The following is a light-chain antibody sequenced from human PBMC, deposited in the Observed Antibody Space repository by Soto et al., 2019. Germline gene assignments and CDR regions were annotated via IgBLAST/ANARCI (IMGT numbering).Light chain of an antibody. J-gene: IGLJ2*01. CDR1: SSNIGAGYD. Sequence: QSVLTQPPSVSGAPGQRVTISCTGSSSNIGAGYDVHWYQQLPGTAPKLLIYGNSNRPSGVPDQFSGSKSGTSASLVITGLQAEDAADYYCQSYDRSLSAVVFAGGTK. CDR2: GNS. V-gene: IGLV1-40*01. CDR3: QSYDRSLSAVV.